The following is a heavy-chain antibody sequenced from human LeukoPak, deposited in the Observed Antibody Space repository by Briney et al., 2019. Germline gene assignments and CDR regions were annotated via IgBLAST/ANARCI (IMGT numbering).Heavy chain of an antibody. V-gene: IGHV1-46*01. CDR2: INPSGGST. Sequence: GASVKVSCNASGYTFTSYYMHWVRQAPGQGLEWMGIINPSGGSTSYAQKFQGRVTMTRDTSTSTVYMELSSLRSEDTAVYYCARDAVDAAADYWGQGTLVTVSS. CDR1: GYTFTSYY. D-gene: IGHD6-13*01. CDR3: ARDAVDAAADY. J-gene: IGHJ4*02.